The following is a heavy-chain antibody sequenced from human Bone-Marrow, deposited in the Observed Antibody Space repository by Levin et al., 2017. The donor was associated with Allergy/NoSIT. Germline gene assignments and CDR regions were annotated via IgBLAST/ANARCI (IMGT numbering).Heavy chain of an antibody. CDR3: ARGSSGWAFDY. V-gene: IGHV4-39*01. CDR1: GGSISSSTYY. Sequence: SQTLSLTCTVSGGSISSSTYYWGWIRQPPGKGLEWSGTIYYSGSTYYNPSLKSRVTISVDTSKNQVSLKLSSVTAADTAVYYCARGSSGWAFDYWGQGTLVTVSS. D-gene: IGHD6-19*01. CDR2: IYYSGST. J-gene: IGHJ4*02.